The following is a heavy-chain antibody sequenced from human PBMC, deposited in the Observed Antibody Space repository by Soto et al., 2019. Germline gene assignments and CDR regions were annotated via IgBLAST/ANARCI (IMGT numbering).Heavy chain of an antibody. CDR1: GGTFNTFA. Sequence: QVQLVQSGAEVKKPGSSVNVSCKASGGTFNTFAISWVRQAPGQGLEYLGGIVPILGPAFYAQRFQGRVTITAYKPTNIAYLELTSLSSEDTAVYYCARVAKRYFDSWGQGAQVTVSS. J-gene: IGHJ4*02. V-gene: IGHV1-69*06. CDR2: IVPILGPA. CDR3: ARVAKRYFDS.